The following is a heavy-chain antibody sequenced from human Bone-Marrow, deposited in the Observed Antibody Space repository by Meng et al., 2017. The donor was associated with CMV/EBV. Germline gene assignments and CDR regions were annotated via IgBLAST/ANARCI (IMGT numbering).Heavy chain of an antibody. Sequence: ASVKVSCKASGYTFGHYGISWVRQAPGQGLEWMGWISGYNGNTHYAQNLQGRVTMTTDTSTSTAYMEVGSLRSGDTAVYYCARSWVTGYCITTTCTSPYYFDDWGQGTMVTVSS. D-gene: IGHD2/OR15-2a*01. CDR1: GYTFGHYG. CDR3: ARSWVTGYCITTTCTSPYYFDD. J-gene: IGHJ4*02. CDR2: ISGYNGNT. V-gene: IGHV1-18*01.